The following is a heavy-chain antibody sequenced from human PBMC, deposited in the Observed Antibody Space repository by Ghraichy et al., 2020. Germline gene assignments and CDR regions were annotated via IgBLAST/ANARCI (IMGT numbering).Heavy chain of an antibody. CDR3: ARDPETYYYDSSGYTPFDY. CDR1: GYTFTGYY. V-gene: IGHV1-2*02. D-gene: IGHD3-22*01. CDR2: INPNSGGT. J-gene: IGHJ4*02. Sequence: SVKVSCKASGYTFTGYYMHWVRQAPGQGLEWMGWINPNSGGTNYAQKSQGRVTMTRDTSISTAYMELSRLRSDDTAVYYCARDPETYYYDSSGYTPFDYWGQGTLVTVSS.